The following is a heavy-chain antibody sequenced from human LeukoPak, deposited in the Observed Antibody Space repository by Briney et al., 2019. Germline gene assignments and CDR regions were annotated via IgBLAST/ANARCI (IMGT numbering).Heavy chain of an antibody. CDR2: VYPGDSDT. CDR1: GYTFPSYW. J-gene: IGHJ4*02. Sequence: PGKSLKLSCKGSGYTFPSYWIGWVRQMPGKGLEWMGIVYPGDSDTRYSPSFQGQVTISADKSINTAYLQWSSLKASDTAMYYCAGPGSGSNVPYGCGQGTLVTVSS. CDR3: AGPGSGSNVPYG. D-gene: IGHD2-15*01. V-gene: IGHV5-51*01.